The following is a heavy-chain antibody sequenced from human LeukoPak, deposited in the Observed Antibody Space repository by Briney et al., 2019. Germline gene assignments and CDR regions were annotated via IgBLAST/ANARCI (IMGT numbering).Heavy chain of an antibody. D-gene: IGHD6-13*01. CDR2: IYYRGSA. Sequence: PSETLSLTCTVSGASITSYYWSWIRQPPGKGLEWIGYIYYRGSANYNPSLKSRVTISVDTSKNQFSLKLSSVTAADTAVYYCARARIAAAGDVIDYWGQGTLVTVSS. V-gene: IGHV4-59*01. CDR3: ARARIAAAGDVIDY. CDR1: GASITSYY. J-gene: IGHJ4*02.